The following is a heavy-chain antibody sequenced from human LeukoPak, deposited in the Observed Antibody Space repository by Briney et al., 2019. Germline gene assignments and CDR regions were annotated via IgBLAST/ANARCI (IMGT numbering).Heavy chain of an antibody. CDR2: ISGSGGST. CDR3: AKVSPHCSSTSCYPPAPLWYFDL. D-gene: IGHD2-2*01. CDR1: GFTFSSYS. V-gene: IGHV3-23*01. Sequence: SGGSLRLSCAASGFTFSSYSMNWVRQAPGKGLEWVSAISGSGGSTYYADSVKGRFTISRDNSKNTLYLQMNSLRAEDTAVYYCAKVSPHCSSTSCYPPAPLWYFDLWGRGTLVTVSS. J-gene: IGHJ2*01.